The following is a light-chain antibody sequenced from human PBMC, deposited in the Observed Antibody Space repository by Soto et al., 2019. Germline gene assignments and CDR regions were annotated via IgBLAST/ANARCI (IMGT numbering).Light chain of an antibody. CDR3: QQYNRYSYT. CDR1: QSISTY. J-gene: IGKJ2*01. V-gene: IGKV1-5*01. Sequence: DIQMTQSPSTLSASVGDRVTLTCRASQSISTYLAWYQHKPGKAPQLLIYHASSLASGVPSRFSGDGSGKEFTLTISSLQPDDFATYYCQQYNRYSYTFGQGARLEIK. CDR2: HAS.